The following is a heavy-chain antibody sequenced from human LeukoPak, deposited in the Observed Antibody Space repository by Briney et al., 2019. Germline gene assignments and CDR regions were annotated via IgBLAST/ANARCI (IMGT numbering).Heavy chain of an antibody. Sequence: PGGSLRLSCATSGFIFSNYAMNWVRQAPGKGLEWVSVIYSGGSTYYADSVKGRFTISRDNSKNTLYLQMNSLRAEDTAVYYCARVGSWGQGTLVTVSS. V-gene: IGHV3-53*01. CDR1: GFIFSNYA. CDR3: ARVGS. CDR2: IYSGGST. J-gene: IGHJ5*02. D-gene: IGHD3-16*01.